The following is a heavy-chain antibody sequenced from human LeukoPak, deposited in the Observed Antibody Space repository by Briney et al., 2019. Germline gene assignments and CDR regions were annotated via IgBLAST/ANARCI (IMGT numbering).Heavy chain of an antibody. V-gene: IGHV3-30*02. CDR3: ARRSMVRGVISFCY. D-gene: IGHD3-10*01. Sequence: GGSLRLSCAASGFTFSSYGMHWVRQAPGKGLEWVAFIRYDGSNKYYADSVKGRFTISRDNSKNTLYLQMNSLRSEDTAVYYCARRSMVRGVISFCYWGQGTLVTVSS. CDR1: GFTFSSYG. CDR2: IRYDGSNK. J-gene: IGHJ4*02.